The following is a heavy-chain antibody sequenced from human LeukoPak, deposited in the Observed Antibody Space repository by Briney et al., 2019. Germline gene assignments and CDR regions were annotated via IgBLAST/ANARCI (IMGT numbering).Heavy chain of an antibody. Sequence: PGGTLRLSCAASGFTVSSNYMSWVRHAPRQGLEWVSVIYSGGSTYSADSVKGRFTISRDNTKTTMHLPMNRLTAEPTARSYFTRLTVVYPCFDYCGEGTLVTASS. J-gene: IGHJ4*02. D-gene: IGHD4-23*01. CDR3: TRLTVVYPCFDY. V-gene: IGHV3-53*01. CDR2: IYSGGST. CDR1: GFTVSSNY.